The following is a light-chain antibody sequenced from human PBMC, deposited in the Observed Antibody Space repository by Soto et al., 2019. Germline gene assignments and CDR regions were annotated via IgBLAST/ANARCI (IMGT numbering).Light chain of an antibody. Sequence: EIVLTQSPGTLSLSPGARATLSCRASQSVSSSYLAWYQQTPGQAPRLLIYGASSRATGIPDRFSASGSETEVTLTISRLEAEDGAVYYCRQEGSTLDTFGQGTKLEIK. J-gene: IGKJ2*01. CDR1: QSVSSSY. CDR3: RQEGSTLDT. V-gene: IGKV3-20*01. CDR2: GAS.